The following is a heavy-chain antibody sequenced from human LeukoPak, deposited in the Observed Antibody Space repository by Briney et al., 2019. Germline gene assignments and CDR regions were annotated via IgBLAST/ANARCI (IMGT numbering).Heavy chain of an antibody. CDR2: ISSSSSYI. CDR3: ARRDSYYYDSSGYYSWFDP. J-gene: IGHJ5*02. V-gene: IGHV3-21*01. CDR1: GFTFSSYS. Sequence: PGGSLRLSCAASGFTFSSYSMNWVRQAPGKGLEWVSSISSSSSYIYYADSVKGRFTISRDNAKNSLYLQINSLRAEDTAVYYCARRDSYYYDSSGYYSWFDPWGQGTLVTVSS. D-gene: IGHD3-22*01.